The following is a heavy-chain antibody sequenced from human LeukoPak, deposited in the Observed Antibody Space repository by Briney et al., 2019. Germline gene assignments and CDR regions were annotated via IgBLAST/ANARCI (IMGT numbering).Heavy chain of an antibody. CDR2: IDYSGGAA. J-gene: IGHJ3*02. CDR3: AKTLVRGAFDI. D-gene: IGHD2-2*01. Sequence: HPGGSLRLSCSASGFTFSSYAMGWVRQAPGKGLEWVSSIDYSGGAAYSADSVKGRFTISRDNSKSTLYLQMNSLRAEDTAVYYCAKTLVRGAFDIWGQGTMVTVSS. CDR1: GFTFSSYA. V-gene: IGHV3-23*01.